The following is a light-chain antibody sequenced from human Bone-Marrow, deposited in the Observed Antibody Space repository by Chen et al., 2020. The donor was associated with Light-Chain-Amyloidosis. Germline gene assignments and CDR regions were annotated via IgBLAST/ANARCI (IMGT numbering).Light chain of an antibody. V-gene: IGLV3-25*03. Sequence: SYELTQPPSVSVSPGQTARITCSGDDLPTKYAYWYQQKPGQAPVLVIHRDTERPSGISERFSGSSSGTTATLTISGFQAEDEAEYHCQSADSSGTYEVIFGGGTKLTVL. CDR1: DLPTKY. CDR2: RDT. J-gene: IGLJ2*01. CDR3: QSADSSGTYEVI.